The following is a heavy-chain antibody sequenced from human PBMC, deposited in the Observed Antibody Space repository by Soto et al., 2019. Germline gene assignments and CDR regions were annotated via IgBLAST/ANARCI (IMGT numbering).Heavy chain of an antibody. V-gene: IGHV4-59*01. Sequence: SETLSLTCTVSGGSISSYYGSWIRQPPGKGLEWIGYIYYSGSTNYNPSLKSRVTISVDTSKNQFSLKLSSVTAADTAVYYCARAGRVFNWFDPWGQGTLVTVSS. CDR3: ARAGRVFNWFDP. J-gene: IGHJ5*02. CDR1: GGSISSYY. D-gene: IGHD6-6*01. CDR2: IYYSGST.